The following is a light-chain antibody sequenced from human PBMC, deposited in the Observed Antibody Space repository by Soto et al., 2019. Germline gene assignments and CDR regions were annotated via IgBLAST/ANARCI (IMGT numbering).Light chain of an antibody. CDR3: QQYSSSRT. Sequence: EIVLTQSPGILSLSPGERATLSCRASQSVSNDFLAWYQQKPGQAPRLLIYGGSSRATGIPVRFSGSGSETDFTLTITRLEPEDFAMYYCQQYSSSRTFGQGTRLEIK. CDR2: GGS. J-gene: IGKJ5*01. V-gene: IGKV3-20*01. CDR1: QSVSNDF.